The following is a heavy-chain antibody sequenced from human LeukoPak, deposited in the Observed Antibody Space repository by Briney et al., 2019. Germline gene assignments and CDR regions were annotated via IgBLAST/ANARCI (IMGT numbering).Heavy chain of an antibody. V-gene: IGHV1-8*01. J-gene: IGHJ4*02. CDR1: GYTFTSYD. Sequence: ASVKVSCKASGYTFTSYDINWVRQATGQGLEWMGWMSPNSGNTGYAQKFQGRVTMTRNTFINTACMELSSLRSEDTAVYYCARGPPNWGFDYWGPGTLVTVSS. CDR3: ARGPPNWGFDY. CDR2: MSPNSGNT. D-gene: IGHD7-27*01.